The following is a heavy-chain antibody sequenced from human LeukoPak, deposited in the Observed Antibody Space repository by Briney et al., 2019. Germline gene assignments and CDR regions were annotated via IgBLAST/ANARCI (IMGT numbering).Heavy chain of an antibody. D-gene: IGHD4-17*01. J-gene: IGHJ4*02. CDR3: ATETTGTPRGVY. Sequence: GASVKVSCKASGYTFTDYYIQWVRQAPGQGLEWMGRINPNSGATTYAQQLQGRVTMTRDTSITTAYMEVSRLTTDDTAVYYCATETTGTPRGVYWGLGTLVTVSS. CDR2: INPNSGAT. CDR1: GYTFTDYY. V-gene: IGHV1-2*02.